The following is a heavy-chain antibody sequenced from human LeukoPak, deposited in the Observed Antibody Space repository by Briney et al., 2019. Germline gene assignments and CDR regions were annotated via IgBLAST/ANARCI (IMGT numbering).Heavy chain of an antibody. CDR2: ISYDGSNK. CDR3: ARDFAVAGTSDY. V-gene: IGHV3-30-3*01. J-gene: IGHJ4*02. Sequence: GGSLRLSCAASGFTFSSYAMHWVRQAPGKGLEWVAAISYDGSNKYYADSVKGRFTISRDNSKNTLYLQMNSLRAEDTAVYYCARDFAVAGTSDYWGQGTLVTVSS. D-gene: IGHD6-19*01. CDR1: GFTFSSYA.